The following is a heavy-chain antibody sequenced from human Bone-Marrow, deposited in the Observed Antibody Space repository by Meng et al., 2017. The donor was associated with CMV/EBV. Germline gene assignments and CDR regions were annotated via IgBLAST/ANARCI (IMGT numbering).Heavy chain of an antibody. Sequence: SVKVSCKTSGFTFSDYHMHWVRQAPGQGLEWMGRIIPILGIANYAQKFQGRVTITADKSTSTAYMELSSLRSEDTAVYYCARDARIAALRYYGMDVWGQGTTVTVSS. V-gene: IGHV1-69*04. CDR2: IIPILGIA. D-gene: IGHD6-13*01. J-gene: IGHJ6*02. CDR3: ARDARIAALRYYGMDV. CDR1: GFTFSDYH.